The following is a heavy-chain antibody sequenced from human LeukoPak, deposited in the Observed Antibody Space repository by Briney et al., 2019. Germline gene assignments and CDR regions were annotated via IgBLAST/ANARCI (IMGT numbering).Heavy chain of an antibody. J-gene: IGHJ4*02. Sequence: GGSLRLSCAASGFSFGDQYMSWIRQAPGRGLEWVSYITSSGSNVYYADSVKGRFTISRDNAKNSLFLQMNSLRADDTAVYYCVKEAGTDWGQGTLVTVSS. D-gene: IGHD1-1*01. V-gene: IGHV3-11*04. CDR2: ITSSGSNV. CDR3: VKEAGTD. CDR1: GFSFGDQY.